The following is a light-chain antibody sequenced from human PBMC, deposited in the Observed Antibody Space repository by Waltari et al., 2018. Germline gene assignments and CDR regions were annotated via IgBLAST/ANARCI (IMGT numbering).Light chain of an antibody. CDR2: WAS. CDR3: QQYGSSLTWT. V-gene: IGKV4-1*01. J-gene: IGKJ1*01. Sequence: DIVMTQSPDSLAVSLGERATINCKSSQSVLYSSNNKNHLVWYQQKPGQPPKLLISWASTRESGVPDRFSGSGSGTDFTLTISRLEPEDFAVYYCQQYGSSLTWTFGQGTKVEIK. CDR1: QSVLYSSNNKNH.